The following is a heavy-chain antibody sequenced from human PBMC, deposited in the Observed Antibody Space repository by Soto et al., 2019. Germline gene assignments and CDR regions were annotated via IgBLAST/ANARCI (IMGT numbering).Heavy chain of an antibody. D-gene: IGHD6-19*01. V-gene: IGHV4-4*02. J-gene: IGHJ3*02. CDR3: ARTENQWKAFDI. CDR1: GVSISTDNW. CDR2: TYHSGST. Sequence: SETLSHTCPFSGVSISTDNWWSWVRQPPGKGLEWIGETYHSGSTHYNPSLKSRVTISVDTSKNQFSLKLSSVTAADTAVYYCARTENQWKAFDIWGQGTMVTISS.